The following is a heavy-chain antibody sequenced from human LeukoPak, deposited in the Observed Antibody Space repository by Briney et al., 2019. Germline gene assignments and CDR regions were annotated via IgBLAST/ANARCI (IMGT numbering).Heavy chain of an antibody. D-gene: IGHD6-13*01. CDR3: AKDPERSSPYYYYGMDV. CDR2: ISYDGSNK. CDR1: GFTFNIYG. J-gene: IGHJ6*02. Sequence: GGSLRLSCAASGFTFNIYGMHWVRQAPGKGLEWVAVISYDGSNKYYADSVKGRFTISRDNSKNTLFLQMNSLRGEDTAVNYCAKDPERSSPYYYYGMDVWGQGTTVTVSS. V-gene: IGHV3-30*18.